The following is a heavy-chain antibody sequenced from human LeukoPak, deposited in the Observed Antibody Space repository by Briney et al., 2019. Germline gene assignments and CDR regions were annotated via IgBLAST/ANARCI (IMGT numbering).Heavy chain of an antibody. J-gene: IGHJ4*02. CDR2: ISSSSSYI. CDR3: ARLEDRSDRPVVPAALN. D-gene: IGHD2-2*01. Sequence: GESLRLSCAASGFTFSSYSMNWVRQAPGKGLEWVSSISSSSSYIYYADSVKGRFTISRDNAKNSLYLQMNSLRAEDTAVYYCARLEDRSDRPVVPAALNWGQGTLVTVSS. V-gene: IGHV3-21*01. CDR1: GFTFSSYS.